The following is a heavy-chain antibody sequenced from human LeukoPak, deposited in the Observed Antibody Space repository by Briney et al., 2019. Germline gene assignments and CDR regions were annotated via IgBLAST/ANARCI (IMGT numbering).Heavy chain of an antibody. CDR3: AKVFVRDYSYGSVDY. Sequence: ASVKVSCKASGYTFTGYYMHWVRQAPGQGLQWMGWINPNSGGTNYAQKFQGRVTMTRDTSISTAYMELSRLRSDDTAVYYCAKVFVRDYSYGSVDYWGQGTLVTVSS. V-gene: IGHV1-2*02. CDR1: GYTFTGYY. CDR2: INPNSGGT. J-gene: IGHJ4*02. D-gene: IGHD5-18*01.